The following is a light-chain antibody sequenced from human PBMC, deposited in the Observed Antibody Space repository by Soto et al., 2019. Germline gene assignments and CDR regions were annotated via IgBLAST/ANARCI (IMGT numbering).Light chain of an antibody. CDR2: GAF. Sequence: EIVMTQSPATLSVSPGERATLSCRASQTVSTNLAWYQQKPGQAPRLLIYGAFTRAAGVPARFSGSGSGTEFTHTISSLQSEDFAVYYCQQSTNWPSFTFGQGTKLEIK. V-gene: IGKV3-15*01. CDR3: QQSTNWPSFT. J-gene: IGKJ2*01. CDR1: QTVSTN.